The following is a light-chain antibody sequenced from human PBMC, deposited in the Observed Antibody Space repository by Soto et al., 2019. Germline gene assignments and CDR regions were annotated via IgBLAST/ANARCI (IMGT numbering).Light chain of an antibody. CDR2: GAS. CDR1: QSISSN. V-gene: IGKV3-15*01. CDR3: HQYNYWPTWT. Sequence: EIVMTQSPVILSVSPGERATLSCRASQSISSNLAWYQQKPGQSPRLLIYGASTRATGIPARFSGSGSGTEFTLTISSLQSEDIAVYYCHQYNYWPTWTFGQGTKVEI. J-gene: IGKJ1*01.